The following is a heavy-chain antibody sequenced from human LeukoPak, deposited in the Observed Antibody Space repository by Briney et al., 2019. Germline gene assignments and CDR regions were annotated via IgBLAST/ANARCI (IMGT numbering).Heavy chain of an antibody. J-gene: IGHJ5*01. D-gene: IGHD6-19*01. CDR2: INANSGTT. CDR1: GFAFSVYA. CDR3: AKPISGGLAVTADWFHP. V-gene: IGHV3-23*01. Sequence: PGGSLRLSCTASGFAFSVYAMSWLRQPPGTGLEWVSTINANSGTTSYAASVRGRFTISRGNSKNTLYLQLNTLRADDTATYYCAKPISGGLAVTADWFHPWGQGTLVVVSS.